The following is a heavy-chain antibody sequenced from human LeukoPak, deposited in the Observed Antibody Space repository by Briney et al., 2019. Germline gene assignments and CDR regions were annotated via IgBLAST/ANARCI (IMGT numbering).Heavy chain of an antibody. CDR3: ARVTVVPAAMGWFDP. J-gene: IGHJ5*02. CDR2: IIPIFGTA. D-gene: IGHD2-2*01. V-gene: IGHV1-69*06. CDR1: GGTFSSYA. Sequence: SVKVSCKASGGTFSSYAISWVRQAPGQGLEWIGGIIPIFGTANYAQKFQGRVTITADKSTSTAYMELSSLRSEDTAVYYCARVTVVPAAMGWFDPWGQGTLVTVSS.